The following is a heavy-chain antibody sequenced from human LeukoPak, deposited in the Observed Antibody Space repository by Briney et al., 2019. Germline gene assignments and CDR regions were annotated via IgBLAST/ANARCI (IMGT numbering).Heavy chain of an antibody. CDR2: IYYSGST. V-gene: IGHV4-39*01. D-gene: IGHD4-17*01. CDR3: ARNDYGDYRGLCFDL. Sequence: SETLSLTCTVSGGSISSSSYYWGWIRQPPGKGLEWIGSIYYSGSTYYNPSLKSRVTISVDTSKNQFSLKLSSVTAADTAVYYCARNDYGDYRGLCFDLWGRGTLVTVSS. CDR1: GGSISSSSYY. J-gene: IGHJ2*01.